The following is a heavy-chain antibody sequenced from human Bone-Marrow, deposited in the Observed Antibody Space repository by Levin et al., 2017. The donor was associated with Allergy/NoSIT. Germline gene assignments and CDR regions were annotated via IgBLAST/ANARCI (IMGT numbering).Heavy chain of an antibody. V-gene: IGHV3-48*01. D-gene: IGHD1-26*01. CDR2: ISSSSTAT. CDR1: GFTFSSYS. CDR3: ARSWRPGSDWYFNL. J-gene: IGHJ2*01. Sequence: GGSLRLSCAASGFTFSSYSMCWVRQAPGKGLEWISYISSSSTATYYADSVKGRFTISRDDAKNSVYLQMNSLGAEDTAVYYCARSWRPGSDWYFNLWGRGTLVTVSS.